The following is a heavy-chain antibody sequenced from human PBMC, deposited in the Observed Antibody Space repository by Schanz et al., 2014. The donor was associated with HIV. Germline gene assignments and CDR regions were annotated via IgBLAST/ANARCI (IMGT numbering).Heavy chain of an antibody. CDR2: INHNADT. CDR3: ARVTTKTFDPTYYFNS. CDR1: GASFGGTW. Sequence: QVQLHQWGAGLLKPSETLSLTCAVYGASFGGTWWTWLRQPPGKGLQWIGDINHNADTKYHPSLKSRVTXXXXXXKQXXXLKLPSVTXADTAVYYCARVTTKTFDPTYYFNSWGQGTLVTVSS. D-gene: IGHD3-3*01. J-gene: IGHJ4*02. V-gene: IGHV4-34*01.